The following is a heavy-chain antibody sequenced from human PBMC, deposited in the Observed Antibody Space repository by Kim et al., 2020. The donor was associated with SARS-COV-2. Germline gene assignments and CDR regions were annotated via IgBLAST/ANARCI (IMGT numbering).Heavy chain of an antibody. CDR3: ARNGDYYGPRGYYYYGMDV. CDR1: GFTFSSYW. J-gene: IGHJ6*02. Sequence: GGSLRLSCAASGFTFSSYWMHWVRQAPGKGLVWVSRINSDGSSTSYADSVKGRFTISRDNAKNTLYLQMNSLRAEDTAVYYCARNGDYYGPRGYYYYGMDVWGQGTTVTVSS. V-gene: IGHV3-74*01. D-gene: IGHD3-10*01. CDR2: INSDGSST.